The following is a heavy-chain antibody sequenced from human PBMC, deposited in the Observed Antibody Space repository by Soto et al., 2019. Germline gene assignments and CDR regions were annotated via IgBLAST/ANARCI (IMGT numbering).Heavy chain of an antibody. CDR2: IIPIFGTA. J-gene: IGHJ6*02. D-gene: IGHD6-13*01. Sequence: SVKVSCKASGGTINNHDISWVRQAPGQGLEWMGGIIPIFGTANYEQKFQGRVTISADESTSTVYMELSSLRSEDTAVYYCARDVPIASSGMDVWGQGTTVTVS. V-gene: IGHV1-69*13. CDR3: ARDVPIASSGMDV. CDR1: GGTINNHD.